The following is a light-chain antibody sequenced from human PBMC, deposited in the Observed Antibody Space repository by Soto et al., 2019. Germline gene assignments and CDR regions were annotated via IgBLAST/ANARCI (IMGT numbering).Light chain of an antibody. CDR1: NIGSKR. CDR2: YDS. CDR3: QVWDSSSDHSWV. V-gene: IGLV3-21*04. Sequence: SYELTQPPSVSVAPGKTARITCGGNNIGSKRVHWYQQKAGQAPVLVIYYDSDRPSGIPERFSGSNSGNTATLTISRVEAGDEADYYCQVWDSSSDHSWVFGGGTKLTVL. J-gene: IGLJ3*02.